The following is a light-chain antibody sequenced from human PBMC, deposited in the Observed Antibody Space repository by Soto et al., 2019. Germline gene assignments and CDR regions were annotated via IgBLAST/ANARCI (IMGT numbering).Light chain of an antibody. V-gene: IGKV1-12*01. J-gene: IGKJ4*01. CDR1: QGISSW. CDR2: AAS. Sequence: DIQMTQSPSSVSASVGDRVTITCRASQGISSWLAWYQQKPGTAPNLPISAASSLQSGVPSRFSGSGSGTXXTLIISNLQPEDFATYYCQQAHSFPLTFGGGTKVEI. CDR3: QQAHSFPLT.